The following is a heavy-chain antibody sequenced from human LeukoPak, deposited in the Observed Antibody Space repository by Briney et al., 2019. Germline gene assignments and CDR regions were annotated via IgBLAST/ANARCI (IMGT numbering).Heavy chain of an antibody. J-gene: IGHJ3*02. CDR1: GGSISNYH. D-gene: IGHD3-10*01. CDR2: IYYSGGTNY. CDR3: ARSGAGLGGYGLDI. Sequence: KPSETLSLTCTVSGGSISNYHWSWIRQPPGKGLEWIGHIYYSGGTNYNYNPSLKSRVTLSVDTSKNQFSLKLTSVTAADTAVYYCARSGAGLGGYGLDIWGQGTMVTVSS. V-gene: IGHV4-59*01.